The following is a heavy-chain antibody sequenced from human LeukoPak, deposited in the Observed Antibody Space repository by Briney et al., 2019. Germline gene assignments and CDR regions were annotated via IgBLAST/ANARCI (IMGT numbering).Heavy chain of an antibody. Sequence: SETLSLTCTVSGGSISSPYWTWIRQPPGKGLEWIGYNGGSTDYSPSLKSRATISLDTSKNQFSLHLTSVTAADMAVYYCARQLAGLAPPGFIDSWGQGTLVTVSS. J-gene: IGHJ4*02. D-gene: IGHD3-3*02. V-gene: IGHV4-59*08. CDR2: NGGST. CDR1: GGSISSPY. CDR3: ARQLAGLAPPGFIDS.